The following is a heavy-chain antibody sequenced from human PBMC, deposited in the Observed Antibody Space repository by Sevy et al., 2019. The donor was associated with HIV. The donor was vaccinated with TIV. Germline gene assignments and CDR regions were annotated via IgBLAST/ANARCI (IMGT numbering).Heavy chain of an antibody. CDR3: ARVGLDIVVVPAAKRDDYYYYYMDV. CDR1: GFTFSSYA. Sequence: GGSLRLSCAASGFTFSSYAMHWVRQAPGKGLEWVAVISYDGSNKYYADSVKGRFTISRDNSKNTRYLQMNSLRAEDTAVYYCARVGLDIVVVPAAKRDDYYYYYMDVWGKGTTVTVSS. CDR2: ISYDGSNK. D-gene: IGHD2-2*01. V-gene: IGHV3-30-3*01. J-gene: IGHJ6*03.